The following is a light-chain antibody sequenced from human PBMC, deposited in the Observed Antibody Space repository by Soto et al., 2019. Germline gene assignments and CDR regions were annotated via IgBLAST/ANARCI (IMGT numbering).Light chain of an antibody. Sequence: DIQMTQSPPTLSASVGDRVTITCRASQSIRHYLAWYQQMPGKAPKLLIHGASTLQSGVPSRFSGSGSGTEFTLTISSLQPDDFGTYFCQHHNSYSQTFGQGTKVEIK. J-gene: IGKJ1*01. CDR2: GAS. CDR3: QHHNSYSQT. CDR1: QSIRHY. V-gene: IGKV1-5*01.